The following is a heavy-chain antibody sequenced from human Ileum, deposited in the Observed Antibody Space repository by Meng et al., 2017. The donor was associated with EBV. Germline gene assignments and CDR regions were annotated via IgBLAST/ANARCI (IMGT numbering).Heavy chain of an antibody. D-gene: IGHD3-9*01. V-gene: IGHV1-18*01. CDR3: ARIGDTLTGYYQYFQN. Sequence: QVQLMQSGAEVTKPGASVKVFCEASGFIFTSYAISWVRQAPGQGLQHMGWISAYNGNTNYAQELQGRVTMTADTSTSTAYMELSSLRSEDTAVYYCARIGDTLTGYYQYFQNWGQGPLVTVVS. J-gene: IGHJ1*01. CDR1: GFIFTSYA. CDR2: ISAYNGNT.